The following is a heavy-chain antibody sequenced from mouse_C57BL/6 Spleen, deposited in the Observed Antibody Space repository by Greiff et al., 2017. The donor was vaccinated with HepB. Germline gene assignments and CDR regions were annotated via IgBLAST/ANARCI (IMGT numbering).Heavy chain of an antibody. D-gene: IGHD1-1*01. CDR2: ISDGGSYT. CDR1: GFTFSSYA. CDR3: ARRGPYGSSYDWYFDV. V-gene: IGHV5-4*03. J-gene: IGHJ1*03. Sequence: DVKLVESGGGLVKPGGSLKLSCAASGFTFSSYAMSWVRQTPEKRLEWVATISDGGSYTYYPDNVKGRFTISRDNAKNNLYLQMSHLKSEDTAMYYCARRGPYGSSYDWYFDVWGTGTTVTVSS.